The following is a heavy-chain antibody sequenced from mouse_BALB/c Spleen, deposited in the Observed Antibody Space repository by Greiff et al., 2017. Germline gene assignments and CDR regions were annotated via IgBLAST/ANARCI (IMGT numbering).Heavy chain of an antibody. CDR1: GYTFTSYY. CDR3: TGMITTRYYAMDY. D-gene: IGHD2-4*01. V-gene: IGHV1S81*02. Sequence: VQVVESGAELVKPGASVKLSCKASGYTFTSYYMYWVKQRPGQGLEWIGEINPSNGGTNFNEKFKSKATLTVDKSSSTAYMQLSSLTSEDSAVYYCTGMITTRYYAMDYWGQGTSVTVSS. CDR2: INPSNGGT. J-gene: IGHJ4*01.